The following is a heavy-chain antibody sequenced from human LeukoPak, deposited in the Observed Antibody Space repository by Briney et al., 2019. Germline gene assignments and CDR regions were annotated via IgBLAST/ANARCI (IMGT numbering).Heavy chain of an antibody. J-gene: IGHJ6*04. Sequence: GASVKVSCKASGGTFSSYAISWVRQAPGQGLEWVGRIIPIFGLANYAQKFQGRATITEDKSTSTAYMELSSLRSEDTAVYYCARAGGGGYSGYEEGRQANYYYYYGMDVWGKGTTVTVSS. CDR2: IIPIFGLA. CDR3: ARAGGGGYSGYEEGRQANYYYYYGMDV. D-gene: IGHD5-12*01. V-gene: IGHV1-69*04. CDR1: GGTFSSYA.